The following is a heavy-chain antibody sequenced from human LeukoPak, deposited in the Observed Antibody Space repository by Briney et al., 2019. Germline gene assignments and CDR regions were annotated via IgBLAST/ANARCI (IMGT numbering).Heavy chain of an antibody. CDR1: GFTFSSYA. Sequence: GGSLRLSCAASGFTFSSYAMSWVRQAPGKGLEWVSAISGSGGSPYYADSVKGRFTISRDNSKNTLYLQMNSMRAEDTAVYYCAKDQRVGYPYYFDYWGQGTLVTVSS. V-gene: IGHV3-23*01. J-gene: IGHJ4*02. CDR2: ISGSGGSP. D-gene: IGHD2-8*02. CDR3: AKDQRVGYPYYFDY.